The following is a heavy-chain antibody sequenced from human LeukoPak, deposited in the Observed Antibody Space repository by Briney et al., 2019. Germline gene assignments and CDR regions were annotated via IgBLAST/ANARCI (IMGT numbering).Heavy chain of an antibody. V-gene: IGHV4-59*01. CDR1: GGSITSYY. Sequence: SETLSLTCTVSGGSITSYYWSWLWQPPGKGLEWIGYIYYSGSTIYNPSLKSRVTISVDTSKNQFSLKLNFVTAADTAVYYCAKGSPAAAGIVDYWGQGTLVTVSS. D-gene: IGHD6-13*01. CDR3: AKGSPAAAGIVDY. CDR2: IYYSGST. J-gene: IGHJ4*02.